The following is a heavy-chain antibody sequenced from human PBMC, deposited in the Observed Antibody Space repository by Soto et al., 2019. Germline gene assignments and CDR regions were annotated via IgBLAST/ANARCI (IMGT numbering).Heavy chain of an antibody. CDR2: ISSGSSTI. D-gene: IGHD6-19*01. Sequence: EVKLVESGGGLVQPGGSLRLSCAASGFNFSSYSMNWVRQAPGKGLEWVSYISSGSSTIYYADSVKGRFTISRDNDQNSLYLQMNSLRAEDTAVYYCAKTYSCGRGAFDVWGQGPIVTVSS. V-gene: IGHV3-48*01. J-gene: IGHJ3*01. CDR1: GFNFSSYS. CDR3: AKTYSCGRGAFDV.